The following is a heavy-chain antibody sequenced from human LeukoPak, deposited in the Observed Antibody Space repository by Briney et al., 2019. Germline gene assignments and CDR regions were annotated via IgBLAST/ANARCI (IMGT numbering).Heavy chain of an antibody. Sequence: SETLSLTCTVSGGSISSYYWSWIRQPPGKGLEWIGYIYHSGSTNYNPSLKSRVTISVDTSKNQFSLKLSSVTAADTAVYYCARLGGYSYGPDAFDIWGQGTMVTVSS. CDR2: IYHSGST. CDR3: ARLGGYSYGPDAFDI. D-gene: IGHD5-18*01. CDR1: GGSISSYY. J-gene: IGHJ3*02. V-gene: IGHV4-59*08.